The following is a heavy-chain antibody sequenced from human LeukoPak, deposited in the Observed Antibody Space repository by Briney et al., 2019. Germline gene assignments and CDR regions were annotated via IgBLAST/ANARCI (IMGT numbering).Heavy chain of an antibody. CDR2: INHSGRT. D-gene: IGHD4-23*01. V-gene: IGHV4-34*01. CDR3: ARNSYYFSYMDV. CDR1: NGSLSGYY. J-gene: IGHJ6*03. Sequence: KSSETLSLTCAVYNGSLSGYYWSWIRQPPGKGLEWIGEINHSGRTDYNPSLKSRVTISGDTSKNQFSLKLSSVTAADTAVYYCARNSYYFSYMDVWGKGTTVTVSS.